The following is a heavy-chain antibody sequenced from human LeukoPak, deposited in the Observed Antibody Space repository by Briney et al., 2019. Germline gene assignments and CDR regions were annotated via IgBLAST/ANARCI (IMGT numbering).Heavy chain of an antibody. V-gene: IGHV3-48*01. CDR3: ASALYSYGSGGADY. J-gene: IGHJ4*02. Sequence: QPGGSLRLSCAASGFTFSSYSMNWVRQAPGKGLEWVSYISSSGSTIYYADSVKGRFTISRDNAKNSLYLQMNSLRAEDTAVYYCASALYSYGSGGADYWGQGTLVTVSS. CDR1: GFTFSSYS. D-gene: IGHD5-18*01. CDR2: ISSSGSTI.